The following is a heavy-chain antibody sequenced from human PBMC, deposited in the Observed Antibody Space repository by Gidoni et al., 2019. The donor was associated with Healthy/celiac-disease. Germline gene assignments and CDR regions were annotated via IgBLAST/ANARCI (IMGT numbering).Heavy chain of an antibody. CDR3: ARDLNPAALWDSSGY. CDR1: GFTFSSDS. Sequence: EGQRGEAGGGLVQPGGSRRRPWEAAGFTFSSDSMNWVRQAPWKGLECFSYISSSSSTIYYADSVKGRFTISRDNAKNSLYLQMNRLRAEDTAVYYCARDLNPAALWDSSGYWGQGTLVTVSS. D-gene: IGHD3-22*01. J-gene: IGHJ4*02. V-gene: IGHV3-48*01. CDR2: ISSSSSTI.